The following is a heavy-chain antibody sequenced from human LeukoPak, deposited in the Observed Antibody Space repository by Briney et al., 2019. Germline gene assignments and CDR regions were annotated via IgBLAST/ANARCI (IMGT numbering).Heavy chain of an antibody. J-gene: IGHJ4*02. V-gene: IGHV1-69*13. Sequence: PWASVKVSCKASGGTFSSYAISWVRQAPGQGLEWMGGIIPIFGTANYAQKFQGRVTITADESTSTAYMELSSLRSEDTAVYYCARLYYYDSSGYYSLYYFDYWGQGTLVTVSS. CDR2: IIPIFGTA. CDR3: ARLYYYDSSGYYSLYYFDY. CDR1: GGTFSSYA. D-gene: IGHD3-22*01.